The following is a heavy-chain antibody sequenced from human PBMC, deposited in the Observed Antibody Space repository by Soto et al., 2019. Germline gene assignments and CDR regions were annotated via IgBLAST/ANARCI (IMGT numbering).Heavy chain of an antibody. CDR3: ARDPWAYFSGGPPSYYYMDV. CDR1: GFTFSRYG. CDR2: IWHDGNNE. V-gene: IGHV3-33*01. Sequence: QVQLVESGGGVVQPGRSLRLSCAASGFTFSRYGMHWLRQAPGKGPEWLTVIWHDGNNEKYGDSVKGRFTVSRDNSKNTLYLQMNTLGVEDTAVYYCARDPWAYFSGGPPSYYYMDVWGTGTTVTVSS. D-gene: IGHD3-10*01. J-gene: IGHJ6*03.